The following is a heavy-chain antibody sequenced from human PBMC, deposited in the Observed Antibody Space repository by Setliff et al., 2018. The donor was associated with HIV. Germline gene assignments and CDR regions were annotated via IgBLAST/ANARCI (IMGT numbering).Heavy chain of an antibody. D-gene: IGHD2-21*01. CDR3: ATRGNLVGIDFDY. Sequence: GGSLRLSCAASGFIVSSNYMSWVRQAPGKGLEWVSVIYSAGSTYYADSVKGRFTISRDNSKNALYLQMNSLRAEDTVVYYCATRGNLVGIDFDYWGQGTLVTVSS. J-gene: IGHJ4*02. CDR1: GFIVSSNY. V-gene: IGHV3-53*01. CDR2: IYSAGST.